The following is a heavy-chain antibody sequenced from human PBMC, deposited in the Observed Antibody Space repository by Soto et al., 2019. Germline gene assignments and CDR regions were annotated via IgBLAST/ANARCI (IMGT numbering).Heavy chain of an antibody. J-gene: IGHJ4*02. CDR3: ARGSVDIVAMGFDY. Sequence: QVQLQESGPGLVKPSQTLSLTCTVSGGSISSGGYYWSWIRQHPGKGLEWIGYIDYSGSTYYNPSLKSRVTISVGTSKNQFSLKLSSVTAAETAVYYCARGSVDIVAMGFDYWGQGTLVTVSS. CDR2: IDYSGST. V-gene: IGHV4-31*03. D-gene: IGHD5-12*01. CDR1: GGSISSGGYY.